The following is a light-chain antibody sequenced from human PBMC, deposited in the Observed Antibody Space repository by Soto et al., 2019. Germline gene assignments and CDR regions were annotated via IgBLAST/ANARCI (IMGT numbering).Light chain of an antibody. J-gene: IGKJ2*01. Sequence: DIQMTQSPSSLSASVGDRVILTCRASQIISTYLNWFQQKPGKAPKLLIYAASNLQSGVPSRFSGSGSGTYFTLTVSSLQPEDFATYYCQQSYSTPYTFGQGTKVDIK. CDR1: QIISTY. CDR3: QQSYSTPYT. V-gene: IGKV1-39*01. CDR2: AAS.